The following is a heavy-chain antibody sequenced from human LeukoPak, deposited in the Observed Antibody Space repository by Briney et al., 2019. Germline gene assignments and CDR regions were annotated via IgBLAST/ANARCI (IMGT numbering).Heavy chain of an antibody. V-gene: IGHV4-59*01. CDR3: ARLPGIAESGKAVDY. CDR2: IYYSGST. J-gene: IGHJ4*02. D-gene: IGHD6-19*01. CDR1: GGSISNYY. Sequence: SETPFPTRTVSGGSISNYYWSWIRQPPPEGLGGSGYIYYSGSTNYNPSLKSRVTISVDTSKNQFSLTLSSVIAADTAVYYCARLPGIAESGKAVDYWGQGTLVTVSS.